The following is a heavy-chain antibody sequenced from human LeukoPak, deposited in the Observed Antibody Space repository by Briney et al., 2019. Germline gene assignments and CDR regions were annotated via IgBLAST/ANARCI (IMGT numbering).Heavy chain of an antibody. CDR3: AKDLTIFGVVTTYYFDY. CDR2: IRYEGSNK. Sequence: GGSLRLSCAPSGFTFSSYGMHWIRQAPGKGLEWVAFIRYEGSNKYYADSVKGRFTISRDNSKNTLYLQMNSLGAEDTAVYYCAKDLTIFGVVTTYYFDYWGQGTLVTVSS. J-gene: IGHJ4*02. CDR1: GFTFSSYG. V-gene: IGHV3-30*02. D-gene: IGHD3-3*01.